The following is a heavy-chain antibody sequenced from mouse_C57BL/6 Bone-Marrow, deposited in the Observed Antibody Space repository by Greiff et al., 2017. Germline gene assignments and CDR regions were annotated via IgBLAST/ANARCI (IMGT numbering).Heavy chain of an antibody. D-gene: IGHD2-5*01. CDR1: GYTFTSYG. Sequence: QVQLQQSGAELARPGASVKLSCKASGYTFTSYGISWVKQRTGQGLEWIGEIYPRSGNTYYNEKFKGKATLTADKSSSTAYMELRSLTSEDSAVYFCATWGSNYVDWYFDVWGTGTTVTVSS. J-gene: IGHJ1*03. V-gene: IGHV1-81*01. CDR2: IYPRSGNT. CDR3: ATWGSNYVDWYFDV.